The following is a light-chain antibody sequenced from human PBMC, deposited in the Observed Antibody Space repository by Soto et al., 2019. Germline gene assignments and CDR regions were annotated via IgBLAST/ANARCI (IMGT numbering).Light chain of an antibody. J-gene: IGLJ1*01. Sequence: QPASVPGSPGQSITISCTGTSGDIGSYNRVSWYQQHPGKAPKLIIYEVTDRPSGVSNRFSGSKSGNTASLTISGLQAEDEAEYYCSSYTNINTRACVFGTGTKLTVL. CDR3: SSYTNINTRACV. V-gene: IGLV2-14*01. CDR1: SGDIGSYNR. CDR2: EVT.